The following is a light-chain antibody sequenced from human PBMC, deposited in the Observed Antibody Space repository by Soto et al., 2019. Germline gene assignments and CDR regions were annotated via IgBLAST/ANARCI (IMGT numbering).Light chain of an antibody. V-gene: IGKV3-15*01. CDR2: ATS. Sequence: EIVMTQSPATLSVSPGERASLSCRASQSVSSNLVWYQQKPGQAPRLLIYATSTRATGIPARFSGSGSGTEFTLTISSLQSEDFAVYYCQHDNNWPLTFGGGTKVEIK. CDR1: QSVSSN. J-gene: IGKJ4*01. CDR3: QHDNNWPLT.